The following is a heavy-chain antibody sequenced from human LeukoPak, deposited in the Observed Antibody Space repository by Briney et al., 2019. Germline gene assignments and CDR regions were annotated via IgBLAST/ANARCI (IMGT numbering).Heavy chain of an antibody. V-gene: IGHV3-30-3*01. CDR2: ISYDGSNK. D-gene: IGHD6-19*01. Sequence: GGSLRLSCAASGFTFSSYAMSWVRQAPGKGLEWVVVISYDGSNKYYADSVKGRFTISRDNSKNTLYLQMNSLRAEDTAVYYCARIGGVDSSGWYWPPPLEYRGQGTLATVSS. CDR3: ARIGGVDSSGWYWPPPLEY. CDR1: GFTFSSYA. J-gene: IGHJ4*02.